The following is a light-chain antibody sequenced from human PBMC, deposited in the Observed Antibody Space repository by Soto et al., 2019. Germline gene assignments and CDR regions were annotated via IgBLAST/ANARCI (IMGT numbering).Light chain of an antibody. J-gene: IGKJ3*01. Sequence: DIVMTQSPLSLPVTPGEPASISCRSSQSLLHSNGYNYLEWYLQKPEQSPQLLIYLGSDRASGVSDRSSVSGSGTDFTLKISRVEAEAVRVYYCMQGLSGFTFGPGTKVEIK. CDR3: MQGLSGFT. CDR2: LGS. V-gene: IGKV2-28*01. CDR1: QSLLHSNGYNY.